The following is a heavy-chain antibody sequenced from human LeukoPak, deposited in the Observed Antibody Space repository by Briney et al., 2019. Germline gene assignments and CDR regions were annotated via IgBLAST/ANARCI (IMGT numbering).Heavy chain of an antibody. D-gene: IGHD2-2*02. Sequence: GGSLRLSCTASGFNFSSYPMHWVRQAPGKGLEWVAVISYDGIKKYYADSVEGRLTISRDNSKNTLYLQMNSLRAEDTAVYYCARSSGSCTSTTCYTVYFDYWGQGTLVTVSS. V-gene: IGHV3-30*01. CDR1: GFNFSSYP. J-gene: IGHJ4*02. CDR3: ARSSGSCTSTTCYTVYFDY. CDR2: ISYDGIKK.